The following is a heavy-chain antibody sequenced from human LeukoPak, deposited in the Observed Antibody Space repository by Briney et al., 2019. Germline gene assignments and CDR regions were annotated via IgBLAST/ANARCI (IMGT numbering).Heavy chain of an antibody. D-gene: IGHD1-26*01. Sequence: SETLSLACAVSGGSILSTNWWSWVRQPPGKGLEWIGEVHLSGASNYNPSLKSRVSMSIDKSRNHLSLELTSVTAADTAIYYCARESGAFSPFGFWGQGTLVTDSS. J-gene: IGHJ4*02. CDR2: VHLSGAS. V-gene: IGHV4-4*02. CDR3: ARESGAFSPFGF. CDR1: GGSILSTNW.